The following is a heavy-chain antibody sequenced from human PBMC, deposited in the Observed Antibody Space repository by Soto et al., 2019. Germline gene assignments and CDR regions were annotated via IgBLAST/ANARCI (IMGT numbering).Heavy chain of an antibody. CDR1: GYRFTSYW. Sequence: GESLKISCKGSGYRFTSYWIGWVRQMPGKGLEWMGIIYPGDSDTRYSPSFQGQVTISADKSISTAYLQWSSLKASDTAMYYCARHFIAASTSRGDRGGYYYVMDCWGQGTTVTVSS. D-gene: IGHD6-19*01. V-gene: IGHV5-51*01. CDR3: ARHFIAASTSRGDRGGYYYVMDC. CDR2: IYPGDSDT. J-gene: IGHJ6*02.